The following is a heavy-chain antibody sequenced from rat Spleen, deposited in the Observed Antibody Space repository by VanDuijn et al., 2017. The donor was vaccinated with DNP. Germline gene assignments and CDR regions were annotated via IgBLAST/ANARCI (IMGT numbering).Heavy chain of an antibody. V-gene: IGHV2-16*01. CDR2: MWSAGIA. Sequence: QVQLKESGPGLVQPSQTLSLTCTVSGFSLTSYGVIWLRQPPGKGLEWIGAMWSAGIADYNSALRSRLSITRDTSKSQVLLEVTSLQPEDTAMYFCARRNSGLDYWGQGVMVTVSS. CDR1: GFSLTSYG. D-gene: IGHD4-3*01. CDR3: ARRNSGLDY. J-gene: IGHJ2*01.